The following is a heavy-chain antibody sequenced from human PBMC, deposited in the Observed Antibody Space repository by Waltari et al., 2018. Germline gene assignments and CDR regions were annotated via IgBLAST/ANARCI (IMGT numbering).Heavy chain of an antibody. V-gene: IGHV4-39*01. Sequence: QLQLQESGPGLVNHSATLALTCSVSGGSITTTRHYWGWIRQPPGQGLEWIGTISYNGATYSSPSLRGRLTLSRDTTMNQLSLKLGSVTAADTAVYYCATYIGASVGTAAFDVWGQGTMVTVSS. D-gene: IGHD5-12*01. J-gene: IGHJ3*01. CDR1: GGSITTTRHY. CDR3: ATYIGASVGTAAFDV. CDR2: ISYNGAT.